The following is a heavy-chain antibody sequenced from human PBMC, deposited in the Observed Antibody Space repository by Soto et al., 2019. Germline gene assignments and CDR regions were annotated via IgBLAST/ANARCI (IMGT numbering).Heavy chain of an antibody. CDR3: ARRSSGWYFDY. CDR1: EFTFNSYA. Sequence: EGSLRLSCSSSEFTFNSYAVNWVRQAPGKGREWVSVISGSGGSTYYADSVKGRFTISRDNSKNTLYLQMNSLRAEDTAVYYCARRSSGWYFDYWGQGTLVTVSS. J-gene: IGHJ4*02. V-gene: IGHV3-23*01. CDR2: ISGSGGST. D-gene: IGHD6-19*01.